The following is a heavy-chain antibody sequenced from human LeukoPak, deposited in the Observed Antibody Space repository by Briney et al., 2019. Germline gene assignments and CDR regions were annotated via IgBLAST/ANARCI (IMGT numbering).Heavy chain of an antibody. Sequence: SETLSLTCTVSGISINSHYLNWIRQPPGKGPEWIGHISGSGRTNYNPSLKSRVTMSVDTSKRQFSLNLKSLTAADTAVYYCVVSPNQDFFDYWGQGPLVTVSS. V-gene: IGHV4-4*09. CDR3: VVSPNQDFFDY. CDR1: GISINSHY. J-gene: IGHJ4*02. CDR2: ISGSGRT.